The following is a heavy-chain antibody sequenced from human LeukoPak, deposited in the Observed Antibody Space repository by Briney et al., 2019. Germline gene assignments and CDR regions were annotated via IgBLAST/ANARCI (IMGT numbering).Heavy chain of an antibody. Sequence: SETLSLTCTVSGGSIRSGGYYWSWIRQHPGKGLEWIGYIYYSGSTYYNPSLKSRVTISADTSKNQFSLKLSSVTAADTAVYYCARGHPYGSEEFDPWGQGTLVTVSS. CDR2: IYYSGST. V-gene: IGHV4-31*03. J-gene: IGHJ5*02. CDR1: GGSIRSGGYY. D-gene: IGHD3-10*01. CDR3: ARGHPYGSEEFDP.